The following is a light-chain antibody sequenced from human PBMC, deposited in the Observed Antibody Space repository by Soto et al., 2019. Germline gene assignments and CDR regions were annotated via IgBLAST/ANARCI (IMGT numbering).Light chain of an antibody. CDR2: KAS. Sequence: DIQMTQSPSTLSGSVGDRVTITCRASQTISSWLAWYQQKPGKAHKLLIYKASTLKSGVPSRFSGSGSGTEFTLTITSLQPEDFATYYCIQHDTYPRTFGQGTKVDIK. V-gene: IGKV1-5*03. CDR3: IQHDTYPRT. CDR1: QTISSW. J-gene: IGKJ1*01.